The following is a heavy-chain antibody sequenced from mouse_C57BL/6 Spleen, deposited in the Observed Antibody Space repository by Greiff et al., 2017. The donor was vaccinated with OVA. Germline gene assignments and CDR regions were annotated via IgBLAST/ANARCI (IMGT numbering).Heavy chain of an antibody. CDR1: GFNITNTY. CDR2: IDPANGNT. D-gene: IGHD2-1*01. CDR3: ARSRGNYGDVDY. V-gene: IGHV14-3*01. Sequence: VQLKQSVAELVRPGASVKLSCTASGFNITNTYMPWVKQRPEQGLEWIGRIDPANGNTKYAPKFQGKATITADTSSNTAYLQLSSLTSEDTAIYYCARSRGNYGDVDYWGQGTTLTVSS. J-gene: IGHJ2*01.